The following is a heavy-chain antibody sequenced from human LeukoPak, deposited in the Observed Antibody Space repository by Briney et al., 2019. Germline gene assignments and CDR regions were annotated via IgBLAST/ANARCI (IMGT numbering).Heavy chain of an antibody. V-gene: IGHV1-24*01. J-gene: IGHJ4*02. CDR3: ARDTPRPVPRGFEY. Sequence: ASVKVSCKVSGYTLTALSMHWVRQAPGKGFEWLGRFDPEKGETIYAQKFQGRVTMTEDTSTDTAYMELSSLRSEDTAVYYCARDTPRPVPRGFEYWGQGTLVTVSS. CDR1: GYTLTALS. CDR2: FDPEKGET.